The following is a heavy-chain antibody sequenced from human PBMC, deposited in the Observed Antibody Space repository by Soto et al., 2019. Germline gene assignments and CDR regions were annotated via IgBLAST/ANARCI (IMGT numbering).Heavy chain of an antibody. CDR2: IWYDGSNK. CDR1: GFTFSSYG. V-gene: IGHV3-33*01. Sequence: QVQLVESGGGVVQPGRSLRLSCAASGFTFSSYGMHWVRQAPGKGLEWVAVIWYDGSNKYYADSVKGRFTISRDNSKNTRYLQMNSLRAEDTAVYYCARNYYGSGGRRSVYYYYYGMDVWGQGTTVTVSS. CDR3: ARNYYGSGGRRSVYYYYYGMDV. D-gene: IGHD3-10*01. J-gene: IGHJ6*02.